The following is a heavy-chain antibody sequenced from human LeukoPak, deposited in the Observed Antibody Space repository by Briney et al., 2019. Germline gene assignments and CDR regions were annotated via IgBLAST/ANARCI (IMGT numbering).Heavy chain of an antibody. CDR2: MYHSGNT. Sequence: SETLSLTCIVSGGSISSSGYYWGWIRQSPGKGLEWIGSMYHSGNTYYNPSLKSRVIISVDTSKNQFSLKLSSVTAADTAVYYCARHAMVAAPIDYWGQGTLVTVSS. D-gene: IGHD2-15*01. V-gene: IGHV4-39*01. CDR3: ARHAMVAAPIDY. J-gene: IGHJ4*02. CDR1: GGSISSSGYY.